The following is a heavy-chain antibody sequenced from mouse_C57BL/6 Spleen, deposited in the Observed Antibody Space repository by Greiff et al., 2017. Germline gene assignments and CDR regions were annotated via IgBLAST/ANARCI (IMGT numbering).Heavy chain of an antibody. CDR1: GYTFTSYW. CDR3: ARSHAYDGYFDV. J-gene: IGHJ1*03. D-gene: IGHD2-2*01. CDR2: IYPADSDT. V-gene: IGHV1-5*01. Sequence: VQLQQSGTVLARPGASVKMSCKTSGYTFTSYWMHWVKQRPGQGLEWIGDIYPADSDTSYNQKFKGKATLTAVTSASTAYMELSSLTYEDSAVYYCARSHAYDGYFDVWGTGTTVTVSS.